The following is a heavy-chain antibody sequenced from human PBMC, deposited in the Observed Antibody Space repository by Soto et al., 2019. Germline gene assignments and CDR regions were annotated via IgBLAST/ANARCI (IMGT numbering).Heavy chain of an antibody. CDR2: IWYDGSNK. J-gene: IGHJ4*02. D-gene: IGHD4-17*01. V-gene: IGHV3-33*01. CDR3: ARDGDYGDYPRFDY. CDR1: GFTFSSYG. Sequence: QVQLVESGGGVVQPGRSLRLSCAASGFTFSSYGMHWVRQAPGKGLEWVAVIWYDGSNKYYADSVKGRFTISRDNSKNTLYLQMSSLRAEDTAVYYCARDGDYGDYPRFDYWGQGTLVTVSS.